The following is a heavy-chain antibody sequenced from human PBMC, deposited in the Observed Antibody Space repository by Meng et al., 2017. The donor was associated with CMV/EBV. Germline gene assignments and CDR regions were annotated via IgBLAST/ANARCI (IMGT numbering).Heavy chain of an antibody. V-gene: IGHV4-34*01. CDR2: INHSGST. Sequence: SETLSLTCAVYGGSFSGYYWSWIRQPPGKGLEWIGEINHSGSTNYNPSLKSRVTISVDTSKNQFSLKLSSVTAADTAVYCCARGTGRSITIFGVVTHYYYGMDVRGQGTTVTVSS. D-gene: IGHD3-3*01. CDR3: ARGTGRSITIFGVVTHYYYGMDV. J-gene: IGHJ6*02. CDR1: GGSFSGYY.